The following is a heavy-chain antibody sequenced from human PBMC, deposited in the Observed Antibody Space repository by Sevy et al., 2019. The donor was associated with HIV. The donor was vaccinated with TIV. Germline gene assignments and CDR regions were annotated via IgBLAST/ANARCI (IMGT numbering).Heavy chain of an antibody. Sequence: GGSLRLSCAASGFTFSTYGMHWVRQAPGKGLEWVSYISSGTSSIYYADSVKGRFTISRDNAKNSLYLQMNSLRAEDTAVYYCARDGTSSWYGFDYWGQGTLVTVSS. J-gene: IGHJ4*02. D-gene: IGHD6-13*01. CDR2: ISSGTSSI. CDR1: GFTFSTYG. CDR3: ARDGTSSWYGFDY. V-gene: IGHV3-48*01.